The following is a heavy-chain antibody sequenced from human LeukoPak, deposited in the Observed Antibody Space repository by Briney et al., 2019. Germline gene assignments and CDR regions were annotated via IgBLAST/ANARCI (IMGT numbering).Heavy chain of an antibody. D-gene: IGHD6-13*01. CDR3: ARRRGAGDTSRNWFDP. J-gene: IGHJ5*02. CDR2: VNPNSGNS. CDR1: GYTFTSHD. V-gene: IGHV1-8*01. Sequence: ASVKVSCKASGYTFTSHDINWVRQATGQGFEWMGWVNPNSGNSASAQKFQGRVTMTRSTSINTVYMELSSLTSEDTAVYYCARRRGAGDTSRNWFDPWGQGTLVIVSS.